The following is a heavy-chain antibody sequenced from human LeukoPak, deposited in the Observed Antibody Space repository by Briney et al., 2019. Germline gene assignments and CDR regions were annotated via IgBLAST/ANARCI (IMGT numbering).Heavy chain of an antibody. CDR3: AKSLLYGSGSKGSCFDY. CDR1: GFTFSSYG. CDR2: IRYDGSNK. J-gene: IGHJ4*02. D-gene: IGHD3-10*01. Sequence: PGGSLRLSCAATGFTFSSYGMHWVRQAPGKGLEWVAFIRYDGSNKYYADSVKGRFTISRDNSKNTLYLQMNSLRAEDTAVYYCAKSLLYGSGSKGSCFDYWGQGTLVTVSS. V-gene: IGHV3-30*02.